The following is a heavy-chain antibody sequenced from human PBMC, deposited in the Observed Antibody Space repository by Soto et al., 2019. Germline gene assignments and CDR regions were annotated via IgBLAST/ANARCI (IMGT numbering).Heavy chain of an antibody. Sequence: PGGSLRLSCAASGFTFSDYYMSWIRQAPGKGLEWVSYISSSGSTIYYADSVKGRFTISRDNAKNSLYLQMNSLRAEDTAAYYCARVSCSGGSCYSDYYYMDVWGKGTTVTVSS. CDR1: GFTFSDYY. V-gene: IGHV3-11*01. J-gene: IGHJ6*03. CDR2: ISSSGSTI. D-gene: IGHD2-15*01. CDR3: ARVSCSGGSCYSDYYYMDV.